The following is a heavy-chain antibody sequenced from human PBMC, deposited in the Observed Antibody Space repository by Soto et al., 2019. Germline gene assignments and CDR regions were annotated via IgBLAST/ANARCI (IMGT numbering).Heavy chain of an antibody. D-gene: IGHD3-10*01. Sequence: QVQLVQSGAEVKKPGASVRVSCKASGYTFDSHSMHWVRQAPGQGLEWMGIINPSGGSTIYAQKFQGRVTMTRNTSTSTVYMELSSLRSEDTAMYYCARNERDYVSGTYYRYYYHGMDVWGQGTTVTVSS. CDR1: GYTFDSHS. V-gene: IGHV1-46*02. CDR2: INPSGGST. CDR3: ARNERDYVSGTYYRYYYHGMDV. J-gene: IGHJ6*02.